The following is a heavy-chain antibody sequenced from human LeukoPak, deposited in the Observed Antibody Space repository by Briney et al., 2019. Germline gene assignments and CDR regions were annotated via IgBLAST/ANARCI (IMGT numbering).Heavy chain of an antibody. CDR3: AIWESSGRQNDVFDI. CDR2: ISAYNGNT. D-gene: IGHD6-25*01. Sequence: ASVKVSCKASDYSFTSYGISWVRQAPGQGLEWMGWISAYNGNTNYAQKLQGRVTMTTDTSTSTAYLELRSLRSDDTAVYYCAIWESSGRQNDVFDIWGQGTMVTVSS. V-gene: IGHV1-18*01. J-gene: IGHJ3*02. CDR1: DYSFTSYG.